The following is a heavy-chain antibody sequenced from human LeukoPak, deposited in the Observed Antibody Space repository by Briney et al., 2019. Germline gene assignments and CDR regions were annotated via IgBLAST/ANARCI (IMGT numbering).Heavy chain of an antibody. CDR2: IYSGGST. D-gene: IGHD4-17*01. CDR3: AKFVDGEDFDY. Sequence: GGSLRLSCAASGFTVSGKYMSWVRQAPGKGLEWVSVIYSGGSTYYADSVKGRFTISRHSSKNTLYLQMNSLRAEDTAVYYCAKFVDGEDFDYWGQGTLVTVSS. V-gene: IGHV3-53*01. CDR1: GFTVSGKY. J-gene: IGHJ4*02.